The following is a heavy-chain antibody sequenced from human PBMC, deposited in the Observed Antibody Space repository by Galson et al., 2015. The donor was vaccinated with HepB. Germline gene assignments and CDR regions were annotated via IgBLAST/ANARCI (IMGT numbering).Heavy chain of an antibody. CDR1: GYTFTSYA. CDR2: INAGNGNT. CDR3: ARESMVRGVHQGYFDY. J-gene: IGHJ4*02. Sequence: SVKVSCKASGYTFTSYAMHWVRQAPGQRLEWMGWINAGNGNTKYSQKFQGRVTITRDTSASTAYMELSSLRSEDTAVYYCARESMVRGVHQGYFDYWGQGTLVTVSS. D-gene: IGHD3-10*01. V-gene: IGHV1-3*01.